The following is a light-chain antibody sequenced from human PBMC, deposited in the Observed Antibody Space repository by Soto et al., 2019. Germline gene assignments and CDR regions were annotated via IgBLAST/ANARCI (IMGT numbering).Light chain of an antibody. CDR3: QQYNNWPPDRT. J-gene: IGKJ1*01. CDR1: QSVGSK. V-gene: IGKV3-15*01. CDR2: GAS. Sequence: EIVMTPSPATLSVSPGERATLSCRASQSVGSKLAWYQQKPGQAPRLLIYGASTRATGIPARLSGSGSGTEFTLTISGLQSEDFAIYFCQQYNNWPPDRTFGQGTKVEIK.